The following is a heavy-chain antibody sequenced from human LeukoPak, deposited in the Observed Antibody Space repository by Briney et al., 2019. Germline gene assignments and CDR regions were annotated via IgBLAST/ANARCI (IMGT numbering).Heavy chain of an antibody. Sequence: PGGSLRLSCAASGFTFSDYYMSWIRQAPGKGLEWLSHISSNTNYTDYADSVKGRFTISRDNAKKSLYLQMNSLRVEDTAVYYCARVGVWGSPDDYWGQGTLVIVSS. CDR1: GFTFSDYY. D-gene: IGHD3-16*01. CDR2: ISSNTNYT. CDR3: ARVGVWGSPDDY. J-gene: IGHJ4*02. V-gene: IGHV3-11*06.